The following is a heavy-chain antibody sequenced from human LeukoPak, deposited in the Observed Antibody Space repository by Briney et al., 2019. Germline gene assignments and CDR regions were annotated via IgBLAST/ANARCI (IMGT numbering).Heavy chain of an antibody. CDR2: IKQDGSEK. J-gene: IGHJ5*02. CDR3: AREGPYYDFWSGYYRGNWFDP. Sequence: PGGSLRLSCAASGFTFSSYWMSWVRQAPGKGLEWVANIKQDGSEKYYADSVKGRFTISRDNAKNSLYLQMNSLRAEDTAVYYCAREGPYYDFWSGYYRGNWFDPWGQGTLVTVSS. D-gene: IGHD3-3*01. V-gene: IGHV3-7*03. CDR1: GFTFSSYW.